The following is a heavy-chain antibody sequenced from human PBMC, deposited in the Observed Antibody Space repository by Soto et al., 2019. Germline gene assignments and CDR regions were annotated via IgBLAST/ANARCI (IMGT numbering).Heavy chain of an antibody. D-gene: IGHD5-18*01. CDR1: GFTFSGYW. CDR3: ARTNRGYSYGFDY. Sequence: GXSLRLSCAAAGFTFSGYWSSWVTQAPGKGLEWVANIKQDGSEKYYVDSVKGRFTISRDNAKNSLYLQMNSLRAEDTAVYYCARTNRGYSYGFDYWGQGTLVTVSS. CDR2: IKQDGSEK. J-gene: IGHJ4*02. V-gene: IGHV3-7*05.